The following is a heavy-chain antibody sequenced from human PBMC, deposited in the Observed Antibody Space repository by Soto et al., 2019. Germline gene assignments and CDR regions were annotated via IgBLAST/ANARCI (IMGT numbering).Heavy chain of an antibody. CDR3: AKDWGIAVAAH. CDR1: GFTFSSTG. J-gene: IGHJ4*02. CDR2: ISHAGGNK. V-gene: IGHV3-30*18. D-gene: IGHD6-19*01. Sequence: QVQLVESGGGVVQPGGALRLSCAASGFTFSSTGMHWVRQAPGKGLEWVAVISHAGGNKYYGDSVKGRFTISRDNSKNTLYLQMNSLRADDTAVYYCAKDWGIAVAAHWGQGTLVTVSS.